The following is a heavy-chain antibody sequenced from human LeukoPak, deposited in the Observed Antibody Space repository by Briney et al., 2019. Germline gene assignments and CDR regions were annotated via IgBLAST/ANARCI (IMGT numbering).Heavy chain of an antibody. CDR1: GGSISSYI. D-gene: IGHD1-26*01. Sequence: SETLSLTCTVSGGSISSYICCWSRQPAGKGLGLIGRIYTSWSTNYNPSLKSRVTISVDTSMNQFSLKLSCLTAADTAMYYCARGSFKAFSGSYDAFDVWGQGTTVTVSS. V-gene: IGHV4-4*07. CDR3: ARGSFKAFSGSYDAFDV. J-gene: IGHJ3*01. CDR2: IYTSWST.